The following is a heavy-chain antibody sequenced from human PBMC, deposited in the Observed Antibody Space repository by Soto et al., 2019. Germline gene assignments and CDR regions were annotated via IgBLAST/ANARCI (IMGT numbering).Heavy chain of an antibody. CDR1: GGTFSSYT. V-gene: IGHV1-69*02. CDR2: IIPILGIA. D-gene: IGHD6-19*01. Sequence: QVQLVQSGAEVKKPGSSVKVSCKASGGTFSSYTISWVRQAPGQGLEWMGRIIPILGIANYAQKFQGRVTITADKSTSTACMELSSLRSEDTAVYYCASRIAVAGGKYYYYYYGMDVWGQGTTVTVSS. J-gene: IGHJ6*02. CDR3: ASRIAVAGGKYYYYYYGMDV.